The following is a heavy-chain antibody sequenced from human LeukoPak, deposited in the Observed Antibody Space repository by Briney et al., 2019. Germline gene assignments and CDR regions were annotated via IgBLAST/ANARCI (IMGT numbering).Heavy chain of an antibody. D-gene: IGHD6-19*01. CDR3: AKVGVAGGYYWFDP. CDR2: ITGSGGYT. Sequence: GGSLRLSCAASGFTFSSYAVSWVRQAPGKGLEWVSAITGSGGYTYYADSVKGRFTISRDNSKNTLYLQMNSLRAEDTAIYYCAKVGVAGGYYWFDPWGQGALVTVSS. CDR1: GFTFSSYA. J-gene: IGHJ5*02. V-gene: IGHV3-23*01.